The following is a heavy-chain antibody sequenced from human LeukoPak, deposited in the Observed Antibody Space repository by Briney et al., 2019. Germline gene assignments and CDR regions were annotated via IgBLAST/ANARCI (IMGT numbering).Heavy chain of an antibody. CDR1: GFTFSSYG. CDR3: STEPRSLLY. Sequence: PGGSLRLSCAASGFTFSSYGMSWVRQAPGKGLEWVSAISGSGGSTYYADSVKGRFTISRDNSKNTLYLQLNSLRPEDTALYYCSTEPRSLLYWGHGTLVTVSS. V-gene: IGHV3-23*01. D-gene: IGHD4-17*01. J-gene: IGHJ4*01. CDR2: ISGSGGST.